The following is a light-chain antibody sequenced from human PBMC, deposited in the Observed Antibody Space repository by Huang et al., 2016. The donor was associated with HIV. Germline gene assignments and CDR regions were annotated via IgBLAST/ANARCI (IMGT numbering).Light chain of an antibody. CDR2: GAS. V-gene: IGKV3-15*01. CDR3: QQYNNWPFT. Sequence: ETVLTQSPATLSMSPGERGTLSCRASQSISGDLAWYQQKPGQAPRLLIFGASSRATGIPARLRGSGAGTEFTLTISSLKSEDFAIYYWQQYNNWPFTFGPGTQVDIK. J-gene: IGKJ3*01. CDR1: QSISGD.